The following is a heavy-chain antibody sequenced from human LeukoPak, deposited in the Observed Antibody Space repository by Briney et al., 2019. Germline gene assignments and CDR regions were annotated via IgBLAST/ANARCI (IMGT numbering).Heavy chain of an antibody. CDR2: ISGSGGST. D-gene: IGHD3-3*01. J-gene: IGHJ4*02. Sequence: GGSLRLSCAASGFTFSSYAMSRVRQAPGKGLEWVSAISGSGGSTYYADSVKGRFTISRDNSKNTLYLQMNSLRAEDTAVYYCAKEYDFWSGPYYFDYWGQGTLVTVSS. V-gene: IGHV3-23*01. CDR1: GFTFSSYA. CDR3: AKEYDFWSGPYYFDY.